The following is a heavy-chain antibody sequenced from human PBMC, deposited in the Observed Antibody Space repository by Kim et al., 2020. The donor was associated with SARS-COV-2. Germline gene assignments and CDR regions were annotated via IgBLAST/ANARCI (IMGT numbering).Heavy chain of an antibody. D-gene: IGHD1-26*01. CDR2: ISSSDGGTT. J-gene: IGHJ4*02. CDR1: GFTFSNTW. Sequence: GGSLRLSCAASGFTFSNTWMAWVRQAPGKGLEWVCRISSSDGGTTEYAVPVRGSFTISRDDITNSVYMQMNRLKTTDTADYYCYVAWDADEMVEYWGPG. CDR3: YVAWDADEMVEY. V-gene: IGHV3-15*01.